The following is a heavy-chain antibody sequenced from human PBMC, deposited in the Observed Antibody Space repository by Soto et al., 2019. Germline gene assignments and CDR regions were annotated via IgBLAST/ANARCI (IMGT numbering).Heavy chain of an antibody. J-gene: IGHJ6*02. CDR3: ASNVSRGLSSYRYCSSVMDF. Sequence: PSEPMSVTWTVGEGTGRDHYGSWIRKQQWKGLEWIGEINHSGSTNYNPSLTSRVTISVDTSKNQFSLKLSSVPAADTAVYYCASNVSRGLSSYRYCSSVMDFLVQRTTVIVS. D-gene: IGHD6-6*01. CDR1: EGTGRDHY. V-gene: IGHV4-34*01. CDR2: INHSGST.